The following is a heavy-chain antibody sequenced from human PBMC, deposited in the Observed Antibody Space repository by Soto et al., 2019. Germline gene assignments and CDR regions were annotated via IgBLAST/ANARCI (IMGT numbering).Heavy chain of an antibody. CDR2: INPISGGT. D-gene: IGHD3-22*01. V-gene: IGHV1-2*02. J-gene: IGHJ4*02. Sequence: ASVKVSCKASGYTFNGYYIHWVRQAPGQGLGWMGWINPISGGTNYAQKFQDRVTMTRDTSIATVYMDLSRLKSDDTAVYYCARNYYDSSDRDYLDYWGQGTLVTVSS. CDR1: GYTFNGYY. CDR3: ARNYYDSSDRDYLDY.